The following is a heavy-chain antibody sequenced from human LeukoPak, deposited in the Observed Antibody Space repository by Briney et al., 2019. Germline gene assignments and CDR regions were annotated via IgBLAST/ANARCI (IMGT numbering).Heavy chain of an antibody. Sequence: SETLSLTCTVSGGSISSYYWSWIRQPPGKGLEWIGYIYYSGSTNYNPSLKSRVTISVDTSKNQFSLKLSSVTAADTAVYYCARLDYGDESYFDYWGQGTLVTVSS. V-gene: IGHV4-59*08. J-gene: IGHJ4*02. CDR1: GGSISSYY. D-gene: IGHD4-17*01. CDR2: IYYSGST. CDR3: ARLDYGDESYFDY.